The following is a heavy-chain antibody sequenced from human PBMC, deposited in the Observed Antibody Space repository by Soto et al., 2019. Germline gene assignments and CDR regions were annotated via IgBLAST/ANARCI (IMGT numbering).Heavy chain of an antibody. Sequence: SETLSLTCAVYGGSFSGYYWSWIRQPPGKGLEWIGEINHSGSTNYNPSLKSRVTISVDTSKNQFSLKLSSVTAADTAVYYCARGPGGCSSTSCSNSYYYYGMDVWGQGTTVTVSS. CDR3: ARGPGGCSSTSCSNSYYYYGMDV. CDR2: INHSGST. CDR1: GGSFSGYY. J-gene: IGHJ6*02. V-gene: IGHV4-34*01. D-gene: IGHD2-2*01.